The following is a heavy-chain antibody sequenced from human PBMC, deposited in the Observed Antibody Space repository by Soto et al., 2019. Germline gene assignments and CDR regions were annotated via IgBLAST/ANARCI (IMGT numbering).Heavy chain of an antibody. CDR3: ARDRGYTYGFDF. CDR1: GFTFSTYG. J-gene: IGHJ4*02. CDR2: IWYDGSNK. Sequence: PGGSLRLSCAASGFTFSTYGMHWVRQAPGKGPEWVAVIWYDGSNKYYADSVKGRFTISRDNAKNSLYLQMNSLRDEDTAVYYCARDRGYTYGFDFWGQGALVTVSS. V-gene: IGHV3-33*01. D-gene: IGHD5-18*01.